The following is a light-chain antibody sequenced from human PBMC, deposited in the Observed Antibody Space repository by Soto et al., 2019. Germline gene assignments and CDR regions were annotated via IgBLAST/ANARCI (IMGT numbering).Light chain of an antibody. CDR2: DAS. J-gene: IGKJ4*01. CDR1: QSLRNK. Sequence: IVMTQTPATLSVSPGDGVTLSCRASQSLRNKLAWYQHKPGQSPRLLIYDASTRATGIPGRFSGSGYGTEFTLTISSLQSEDFAVYFCQQYTDWPFITFGGGTKVEIK. CDR3: QQYTDWPFIT. V-gene: IGKV3-15*01.